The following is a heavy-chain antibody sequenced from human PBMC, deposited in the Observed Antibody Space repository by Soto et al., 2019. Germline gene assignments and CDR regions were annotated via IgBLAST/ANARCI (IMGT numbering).Heavy chain of an antibody. D-gene: IGHD3-22*01. J-gene: IGHJ4*02. V-gene: IGHV3-74*01. Sequence: GGSLRLSCAASGFTFSSYWMHWVRQAPGKGLVWVSRINSDGSGTSYADSVKGRFTISRDNSKNTLYLQMNSLRAEDTAVYYCAKPTGLLFDYWGQGTLVTVSS. CDR1: GFTFSSYW. CDR3: AKPTGLLFDY. CDR2: INSDGSGT.